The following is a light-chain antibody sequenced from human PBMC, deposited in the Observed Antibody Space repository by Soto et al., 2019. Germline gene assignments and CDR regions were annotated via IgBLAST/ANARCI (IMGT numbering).Light chain of an antibody. CDR2: DAS. Sequence: DIQMTQSPSSLSASVGDRVTITCQASQDISTFLNWYHHRPGKAPELLIYDASHLQSGVASRFSASGAGTDFTFTISSLQPEDVGTYYCQQYDTLSYNFGQGTKLGI. CDR3: QQYDTLSYN. V-gene: IGKV1-33*01. J-gene: IGKJ2*01. CDR1: QDISTF.